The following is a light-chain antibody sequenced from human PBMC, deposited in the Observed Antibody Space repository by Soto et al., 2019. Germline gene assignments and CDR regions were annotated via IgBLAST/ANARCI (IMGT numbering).Light chain of an antibody. CDR3: SSYTSSSTQV. CDR2: DVS. CDR1: SSDVGGYNY. Sequence: QSALTPPASVSGSPGQSITISCTGTSSDVGGYNYVSWYQQHPGKAPKLMIYDVSNRPSGVSNRFSGSKSGNTASLTISGLQAEDEAHYYCSSYTSSSTQVFGTGTKLTVL. V-gene: IGLV2-14*01. J-gene: IGLJ1*01.